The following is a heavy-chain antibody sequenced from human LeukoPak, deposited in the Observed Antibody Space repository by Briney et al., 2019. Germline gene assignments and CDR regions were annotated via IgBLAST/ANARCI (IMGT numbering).Heavy chain of an antibody. CDR2: ISYDGSNK. CDR3: AKAGYYDSADYFDY. CDR1: GFTFGSYG. D-gene: IGHD3-22*01. Sequence: GGSLRLSCAASGFTFGSYGMHWVRQAPGKGLEWVAVISYDGSNKYYADSVKGRFTISRDNSKNTLYLQMNSLRAEDTAVYYCAKAGYYDSADYFDYWGQGTLVTVSS. J-gene: IGHJ4*02. V-gene: IGHV3-30*18.